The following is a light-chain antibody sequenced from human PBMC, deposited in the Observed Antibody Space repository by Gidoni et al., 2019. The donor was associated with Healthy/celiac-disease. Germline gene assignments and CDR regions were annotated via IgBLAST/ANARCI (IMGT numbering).Light chain of an antibody. V-gene: IGLV3-1*01. CDR3: QAWDSSTVVV. Sequence: SYELTQQPSVSVSPGQTASITCSGDKLGDKYACWYQQKPGQHPVLVISQDSKRPSGIPERFSGSNSGNTATLTISGTQAMDEADYYCQAWDSSTVVVFGGGTKLTVL. CDR2: QDS. CDR1: KLGDKY. J-gene: IGLJ2*01.